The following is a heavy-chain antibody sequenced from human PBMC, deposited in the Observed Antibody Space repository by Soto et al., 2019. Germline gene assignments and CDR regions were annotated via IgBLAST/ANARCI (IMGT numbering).Heavy chain of an antibody. D-gene: IGHD3-9*01. CDR3: ARRRYFDTLLDP. J-gene: IGHJ5*02. CDR2: TYPEDSQT. CDR1: RVSFANYW. Sequence: VELLKISCKGGRVSFANYWIRRVRMMPGKGLEWMGITYPEDSQTLYSPSFQGQVTISVDKSISTVYLQWSSLKASDAATYYCARRRYFDTLLDPWGQGTLVTVSS. V-gene: IGHV5-51*01.